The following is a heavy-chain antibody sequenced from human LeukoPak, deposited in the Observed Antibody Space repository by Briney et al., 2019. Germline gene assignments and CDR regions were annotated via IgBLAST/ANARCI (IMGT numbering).Heavy chain of an antibody. D-gene: IGHD2-21*02. V-gene: IGHV5-51*01. Sequence: GESLKISCQGSGYNFSRHWIGWVPQMPGKGGEWMAIIYPGDSDTRYSPSFQGQVSISADKSINTAYLQWSSLKASDTAMYYCARLVVTPTYDYWGQGSLVTVSS. CDR2: IYPGDSDT. J-gene: IGHJ4*02. CDR1: GYNFSRHW. CDR3: ARLVVTPTYDY.